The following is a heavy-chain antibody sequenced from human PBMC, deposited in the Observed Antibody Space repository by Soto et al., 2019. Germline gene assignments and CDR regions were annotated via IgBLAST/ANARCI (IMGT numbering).Heavy chain of an antibody. CDR3: ARGEYYTWFDP. CDR1: GGSISSYY. D-gene: IGHD3-3*01. Sequence: PSETLSLTCTVSGGSISSYYWSWIRQPPGKGLEWIGYIYYSGSTNYNPSLKSRVTISVDTSKNQFSLKLSSVTAADTAVYYCARGEYYTWFDPWGQGTLVTVSS. CDR2: IYYSGST. V-gene: IGHV4-59*01. J-gene: IGHJ5*02.